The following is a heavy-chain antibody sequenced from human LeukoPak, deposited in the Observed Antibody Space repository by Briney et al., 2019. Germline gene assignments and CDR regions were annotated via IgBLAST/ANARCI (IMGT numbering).Heavy chain of an antibody. Sequence: GGSLRLSCAASGFTFSSYWMSWVRQAPGKGLEWVANIKQDGSEKYYVDSEKGRFTISRDNAKNSLYLQMNSLRAEDTAVYYCARGIVLEQQLSPYYYYYGMDVSGQGTTVTVSS. V-gene: IGHV3-7*01. D-gene: IGHD6-13*01. CDR1: GFTFSSYW. CDR2: IKQDGSEK. CDR3: ARGIVLEQQLSPYYYYYGMDV. J-gene: IGHJ6*02.